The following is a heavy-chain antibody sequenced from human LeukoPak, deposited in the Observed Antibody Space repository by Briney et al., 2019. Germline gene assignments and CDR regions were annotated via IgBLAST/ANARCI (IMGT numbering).Heavy chain of an antibody. CDR3: AKAEYYDFWSGYGGLDY. D-gene: IGHD3-3*01. CDR1: GFTFSNYA. Sequence: GGSLRLSCAASGFTFSNYALSWVRQAPGKGLEWVSAISDSGSSTHYADSVKGRFTISRDNSKNTLYLQMNSLRAEDTAVYYCAKAEYYDFWSGYGGLDYWGQGTLVTVSS. CDR2: ISDSGSST. V-gene: IGHV3-23*01. J-gene: IGHJ4*02.